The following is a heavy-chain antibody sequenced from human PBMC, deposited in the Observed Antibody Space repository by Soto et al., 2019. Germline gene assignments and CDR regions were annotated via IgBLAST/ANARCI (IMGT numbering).Heavy chain of an antibody. D-gene: IGHD2-15*01. J-gene: IGHJ4*02. CDR2: ISGSGGST. CDR1: GFTFSSYA. V-gene: IGHV3-23*01. Sequence: GGSLRLSCAASGFTFSSYAMSWVRQAPGKGLEWVSAISGSGGSTYYADSVKGRFTISRDNSKNTLYLQMNSLRAEDTAVYYCAKDGYCSGGSCSGTTTDYWGQGTLVTVSS. CDR3: AKDGYCSGGSCSGTTTDY.